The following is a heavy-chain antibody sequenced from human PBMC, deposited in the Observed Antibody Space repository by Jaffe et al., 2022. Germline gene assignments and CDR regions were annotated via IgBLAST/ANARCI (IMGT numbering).Heavy chain of an antibody. V-gene: IGHV3-48*01. CDR2: ISSGSNTI. CDR3: ARLAYRGDFDY. D-gene: IGHD3-10*01. J-gene: IGHJ4*02. CDR1: GFTFSYYS. Sequence: EVQLVESGGGLVQPGGSLRLSCAASGFTFSYYSMNWVRQAPGKGLEWISYISSGSNTIYYADSVKDRFTISRDNAKNSLYLQMNSLRVEDTAVYYCARLAYRGDFDYWGQGTLVTVSS.